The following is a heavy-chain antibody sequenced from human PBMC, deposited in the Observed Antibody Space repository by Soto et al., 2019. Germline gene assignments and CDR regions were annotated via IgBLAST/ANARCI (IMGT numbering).Heavy chain of an antibody. J-gene: IGHJ2*01. V-gene: IGHV3-30-3*01. CDR3: ARPLWRDDYNWGYFDL. D-gene: IGHD4-4*01. Sequence: QVQLVESGGGVVQPGRSLRLSCAASGFTFSSYAMHWVRQAPGTGLEWVAVISYEGSNKYYADSVKGRFTITRDNSKNTLYLQMNSLRAEDTAVYYCARPLWRDDYNWGYFDLWGRGTLVTVSS. CDR2: ISYEGSNK. CDR1: GFTFSSYA.